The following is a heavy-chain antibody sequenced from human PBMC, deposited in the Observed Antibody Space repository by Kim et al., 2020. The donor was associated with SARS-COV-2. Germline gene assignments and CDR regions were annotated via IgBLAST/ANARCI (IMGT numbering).Heavy chain of an antibody. J-gene: IGHJ6*01. CDR1: GFTFSNYA. V-gene: IGHV3-23*01. CDR3: AKVVVMDGYNYYYYYGM. Sequence: GGSVRLSCAASGFTFSNYAMSWVRQAPGKGLEWVSVISGGGVNKFYADSVRGRFTISRDNSKNTLYLQMNSLRDEDTALYYCAKVVVMDGYNYYYYYGM. CDR2: ISGGGVNK. D-gene: IGHD3-3*01.